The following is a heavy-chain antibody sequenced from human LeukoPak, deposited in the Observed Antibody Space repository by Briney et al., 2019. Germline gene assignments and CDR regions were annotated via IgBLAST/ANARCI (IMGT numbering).Heavy chain of an antibody. D-gene: IGHD6-13*01. V-gene: IGHV3-23*01. CDR1: GFTFSSYG. Sequence: PGGTLRLSCAASGFTFSSYGMSWVRQAPGKGLEWVSAISGSGGSTYYADSVKGRFTISRDNSKNTLYLQMNSLRAEDTAVYYCAKRAAAGTYYYYMDVWGKGTTVTISS. J-gene: IGHJ6*03. CDR3: AKRAAAGTYYYYMDV. CDR2: ISGSGGST.